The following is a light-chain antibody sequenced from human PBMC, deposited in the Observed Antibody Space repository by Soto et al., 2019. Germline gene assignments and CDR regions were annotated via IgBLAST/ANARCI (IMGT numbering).Light chain of an antibody. J-gene: IGKJ4*01. CDR2: GAS. CDR3: QHYGSSPLT. CDR1: QSVSSSY. V-gene: IGKV3-20*01. Sequence: PGERATLSCRASQSVSSSYLAWYQQKPGQAPRLLIYGASSRATGIPDRFSGSGSGTDFTLTISRLEPEDFAVYYCQHYGSSPLTFGGGTKVEIK.